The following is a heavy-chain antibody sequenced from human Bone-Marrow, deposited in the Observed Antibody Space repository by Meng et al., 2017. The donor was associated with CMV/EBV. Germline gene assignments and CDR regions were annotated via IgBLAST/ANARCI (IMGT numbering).Heavy chain of an antibody. CDR1: GFTVSSHY. D-gene: IGHD1-26*01. CDR2: AGNKASRYTT. V-gene: IGHV3-72*01. CDR3: TKGYSGLDIYAFDV. J-gene: IGHJ3*01. Sequence: GGSLRLSCTASGFTVSSHYMTWVRQAPGKGLEWVGRAGNKASRYTTEYAASVTGRFTFSRDDSENSMYLQMNSLKSEDTAVYYCTKGYSGLDIYAFDVWGPGTMVTVSS.